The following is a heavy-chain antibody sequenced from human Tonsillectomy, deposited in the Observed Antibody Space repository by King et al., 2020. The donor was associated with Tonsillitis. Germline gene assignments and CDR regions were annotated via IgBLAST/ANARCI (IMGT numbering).Heavy chain of an antibody. V-gene: IGHV1-69*04. CDR2: IIHSLGIA. Sequence: QLVQSGAEVKKPGSSVKVSCKASGGTFSSYAISWVRQAPGQGLEWMGRIIHSLGIANYAQKFQGRVTITADKTTSTAYMELSSLRSEDTAVYYCAGGPPPGVPYFDYWGQGTLVTVSS. J-gene: IGHJ4*02. CDR3: AGGPPPGVPYFDY. CDR1: GGTFSSYA. D-gene: IGHD7-27*01.